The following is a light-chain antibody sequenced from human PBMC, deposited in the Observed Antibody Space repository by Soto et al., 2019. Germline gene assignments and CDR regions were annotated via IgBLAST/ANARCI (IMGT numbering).Light chain of an antibody. Sequence: QSALTQPASVSGSPGQSITISCTGTSSDVGSYNLFSWYQQHPGKAPKLLIYDGSKRPSGVSNRFSESKSGNTASLTISGLQAEDEADYYCCSYVGNSAWVFGSGTKVTVL. V-gene: IGLV2-23*01. CDR1: SSDVGSYNL. CDR3: CSYVGNSAWV. J-gene: IGLJ1*01. CDR2: DGS.